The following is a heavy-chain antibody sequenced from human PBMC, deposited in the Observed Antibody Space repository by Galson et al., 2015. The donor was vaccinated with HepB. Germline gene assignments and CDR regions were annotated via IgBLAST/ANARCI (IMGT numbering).Heavy chain of an antibody. CDR1: GFTFSRYA. V-gene: IGHV3-30-3*01. J-gene: IGHJ4*02. CDR2: ISYDGSNK. Sequence: SLRLSCAASGFTFSRYAMHWVRQAPGKGLEWVAVISYDGSNKYYADSVKGRFTISRDNSKNTLYLQMNSLRAEDTAVYYCARAELRFLEWLLAGWGQGTLVTVSS. D-gene: IGHD3-3*01. CDR3: ARAELRFLEWLLAG.